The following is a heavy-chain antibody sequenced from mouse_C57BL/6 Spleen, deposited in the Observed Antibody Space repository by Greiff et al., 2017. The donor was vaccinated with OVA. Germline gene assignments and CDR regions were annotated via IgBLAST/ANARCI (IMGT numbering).Heavy chain of an antibody. V-gene: IGHV1-26*01. D-gene: IGHD1-1*01. J-gene: IGHJ4*01. CDR2: INPNNGGT. CDR3: ARGSSSPYAMDY. Sequence: EVQLQQSGPELVKPGASVKISCKASGYTFTDYYMNWVKQSHGKSLEWIGDINPNNGGTSYNQKFKGKATLTVDKSSSTAYMELRSLTSEDSAVYYCARGSSSPYAMDYWGQGTSVTVSS. CDR1: GYTFTDYY.